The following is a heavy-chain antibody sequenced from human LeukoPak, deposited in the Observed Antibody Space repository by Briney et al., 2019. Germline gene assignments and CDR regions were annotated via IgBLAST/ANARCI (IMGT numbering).Heavy chain of an antibody. CDR1: GFTFSSFG. CDR2: IWYDGSNK. D-gene: IGHD5-12*01. V-gene: IGHV3-33*01. CDR3: ARERGYSGYNYFDS. Sequence: PGGSLRLSCAASGFTFSSFGMHWVRQAPGKGLEWVAVIWYDGSNKYYADSVKGRFTISRDNSKNTLYLQMNSLRAEDTAVYNCARERGYSGYNYFDSRGQGTLVTVSS. J-gene: IGHJ4*02.